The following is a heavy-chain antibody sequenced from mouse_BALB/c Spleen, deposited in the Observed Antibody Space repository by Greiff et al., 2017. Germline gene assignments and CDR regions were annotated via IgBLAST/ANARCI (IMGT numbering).Heavy chain of an antibody. CDR3: ARGGAMDY. CDR1: GYSFTSGY. Sequence: EVKLQQSGPSLVKPSQTLSLTCSVTGYSFTSGYWNWIRKFPGNKLEYIGYISYSGSTYYNPSLKSRIAITRDTSKNQYYLQLNAVTTEDTATYYCARGGAMDYWGQGTSVTVSS. V-gene: IGHV3-8*02. J-gene: IGHJ4*01. CDR2: ISYSGST.